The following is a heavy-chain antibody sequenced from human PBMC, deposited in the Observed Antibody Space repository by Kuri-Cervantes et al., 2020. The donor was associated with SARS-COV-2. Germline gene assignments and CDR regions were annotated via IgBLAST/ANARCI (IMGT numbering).Heavy chain of an antibody. J-gene: IGHJ5*02. CDR1: GFTFSGHW. V-gene: IGHV3-9*01. CDR2: ISWNSGSI. D-gene: IGHD6-19*01. Sequence: SLKISCAASGFTFSGHWILWVRQAPGKGLEWVSGISWNSGSIGYADSVKGRFTISRDNAKNSLYLQMNSLRAEDTALYYCAKDSQWPAQGGWFDPWGQGTLVTVSS. CDR3: AKDSQWPAQGGWFDP.